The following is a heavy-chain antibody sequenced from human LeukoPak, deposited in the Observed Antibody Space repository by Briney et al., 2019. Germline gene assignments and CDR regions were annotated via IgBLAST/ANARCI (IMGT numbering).Heavy chain of an antibody. V-gene: IGHV3-64D*06. CDR2: ISSDGGST. CDR1: GFTISTYA. Sequence: PGGSLRLSCAASGFTISTYAMHWVRQAPGKGLEYVSSISSDGGSTFHADSVKGRFTISRDNSKNTLSLQMSSLRPEDTAVYYCVKDRWVDYWGQGTLVTVSS. D-gene: IGHD4-23*01. CDR3: VKDRWVDY. J-gene: IGHJ4*02.